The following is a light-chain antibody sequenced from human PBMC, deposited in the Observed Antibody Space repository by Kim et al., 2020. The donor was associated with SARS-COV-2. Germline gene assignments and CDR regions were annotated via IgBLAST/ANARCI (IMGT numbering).Light chain of an antibody. CDR1: KLGDKY. Sequence: SYELTQPPSVSVSPGQTASITCSGDKLGDKYACWYQQKPGQSPVLVIYLDSKRPSGIPERFSGSNSGNTATLTISGTQAMDEADYYCQAWDSSTAVFVGG. CDR2: LDS. CDR3: QAWDSSTAV. V-gene: IGLV3-1*01. J-gene: IGLJ2*01.